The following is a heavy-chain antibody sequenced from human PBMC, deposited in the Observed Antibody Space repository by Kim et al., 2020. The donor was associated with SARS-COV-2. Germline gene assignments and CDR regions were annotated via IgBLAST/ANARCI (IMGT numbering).Heavy chain of an antibody. V-gene: IGHV4-59*01. CDR3: ARGDYASYYYYYMDV. Sequence: SETLSLTCTVSGGSISSYYWSWIRQPPGKGLEWIGYIYYSGSTNYNPSLKSRVTISVDTSKNQFSLKLSSVTAADTAVYYCARGDYASYYYYYMDVWGKGTTVTVSS. CDR2: IYYSGST. D-gene: IGHD4-17*01. CDR1: GGSISSYY. J-gene: IGHJ6*03.